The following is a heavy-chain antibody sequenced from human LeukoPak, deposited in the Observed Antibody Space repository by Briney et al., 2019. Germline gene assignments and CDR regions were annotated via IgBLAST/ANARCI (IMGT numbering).Heavy chain of an antibody. V-gene: IGHV1-69*13. CDR1: GGTFSSYA. J-gene: IGHJ4*02. Sequence: SVKVSCKASGGTFSSYAISWVRQAPGQGLEWMGGIIPIFGTANYAQKFQGRVTITADESTSTAYMELSSLRSEDTAVYYCARVGSGWYPPSDYWGQGTLVTVSS. D-gene: IGHD6-19*01. CDR3: ARVGSGWYPPSDY. CDR2: IIPIFGTA.